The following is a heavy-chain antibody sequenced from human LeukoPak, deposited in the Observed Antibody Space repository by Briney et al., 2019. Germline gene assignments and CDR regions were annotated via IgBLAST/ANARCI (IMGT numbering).Heavy chain of an antibody. CDR1: GGTFSSYA. D-gene: IGHD5-24*01. CDR2: IIPIFGTA. V-gene: IGHV1-69*06. CDR3: AINPRGATIGYFDY. J-gene: IGHJ4*02. Sequence: SVKVSCKASGGTFSSYAISWVRQAPGQGLEWMGGIIPIFGTANYAQKFQGRVTITADKSTSTAYMELSSLRSEDTAVYYCAINPRGATIGYFDYWGQGTMVTVSS.